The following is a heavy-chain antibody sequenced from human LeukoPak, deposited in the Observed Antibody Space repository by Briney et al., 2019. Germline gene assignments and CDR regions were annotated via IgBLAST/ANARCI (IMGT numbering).Heavy chain of an antibody. CDR1: GYTLTELS. V-gene: IGHV1-24*01. CDR2: FDPEDGET. Sequence: ASVKVSCKVSGYTLTELSMHWVRQAPGKGLEWMGGFDPEDGETIYAQKFQGRVTMTEDTSTDTAYMELSSLRSEDTAVYYCATGFRVALLWFGEPPNWFDPWGQGTLVTVSS. D-gene: IGHD3-10*01. J-gene: IGHJ5*02. CDR3: ATGFRVALLWFGEPPNWFDP.